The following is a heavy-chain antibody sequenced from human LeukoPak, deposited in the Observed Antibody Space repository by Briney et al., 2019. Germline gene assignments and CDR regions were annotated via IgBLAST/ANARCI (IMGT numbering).Heavy chain of an antibody. J-gene: IGHJ4*02. D-gene: IGHD1-26*01. CDR3: ATERGLFSGSYYALFDH. CDR1: GFTFSTYG. Sequence: GGSLRLSCAASGFTFSTYGMHWVRQAPGKRLEWVAVISYDGTQTYHADSVKGRFTISRDNSKNTLYLQMNSLRAEDTAVYYCATERGLFSGSYYALFDHWGQGTLVTVSS. V-gene: IGHV3-30*03. CDR2: ISYDGTQT.